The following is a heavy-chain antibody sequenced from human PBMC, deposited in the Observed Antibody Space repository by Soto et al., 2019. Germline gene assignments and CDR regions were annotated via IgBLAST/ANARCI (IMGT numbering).Heavy chain of an antibody. J-gene: IGHJ3*01. V-gene: IGHV3-23*01. CDR2: ISGSGGST. Sequence: PGGSLRLSCAASGFTFSSYAMSWVRQAPGKGLEWVSAISGSGGSTYYADSVKGRFTISRDNSKNTLYLQMNSLRAEDTAVYYCAKRTYTYYDYIWGVPMAWGQGTMVTVSS. D-gene: IGHD3-16*01. CDR1: GFTFSSYA. CDR3: AKRTYTYYDYIWGVPMA.